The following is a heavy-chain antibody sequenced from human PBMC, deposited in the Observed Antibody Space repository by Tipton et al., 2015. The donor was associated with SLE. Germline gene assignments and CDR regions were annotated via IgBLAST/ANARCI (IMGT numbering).Heavy chain of an antibody. CDR2: INHSGST. CDR1: GGPFSGYY. D-gene: IGHD1-26*01. CDR3: ARGRVTYSLRYYMDV. V-gene: IGHV4-34*01. J-gene: IGHJ6*03. Sequence: TLSLTCAVYGGPFSGYYWSWIRQPPGKGLEWIGEINHSGSTNYNPSLKSRVTISVDTSKNQFSLKLSSVTAADTAVYYCARGRVTYSLRYYMDVWGKGTTVTVSS.